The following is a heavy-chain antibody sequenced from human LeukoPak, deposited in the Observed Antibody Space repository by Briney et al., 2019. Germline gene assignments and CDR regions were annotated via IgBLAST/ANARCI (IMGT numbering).Heavy chain of an antibody. CDR1: GFTFSSYA. Sequence: PGGSLRLSCAASGFTFSSYAMSWVRQAPGKGLEWVSAISGSGGSTYYADSVKGRFTISRDNSKNTLYLQMNSLRAEGTAVYYCAKDLLVYYDFWSGSDYWGQGTLVTVSS. D-gene: IGHD3-3*01. J-gene: IGHJ4*02. CDR3: AKDLLVYYDFWSGSDY. CDR2: ISGSGGST. V-gene: IGHV3-23*01.